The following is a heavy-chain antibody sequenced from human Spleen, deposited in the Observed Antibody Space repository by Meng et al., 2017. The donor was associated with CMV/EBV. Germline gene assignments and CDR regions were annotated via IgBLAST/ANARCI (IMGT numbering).Heavy chain of an antibody. Sequence: GESLKISCAASGFTFSSYAMHWVRQAPGKGLEWVAVISYDGSNKYYADSVKGRFTISRDNSKNTLYLQMNSLRAEDTAVYYCARDLGILTITIFGVVTSSGLGDWGQGTLVTVSS. J-gene: IGHJ4*02. V-gene: IGHV3-30*04. CDR1: GFTFSSYA. CDR3: ARDLGILTITIFGVVTSSGLGD. D-gene: IGHD3-3*01. CDR2: ISYDGSNK.